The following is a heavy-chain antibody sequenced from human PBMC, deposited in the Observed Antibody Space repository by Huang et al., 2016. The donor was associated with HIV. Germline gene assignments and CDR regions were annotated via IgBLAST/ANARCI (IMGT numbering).Heavy chain of an antibody. CDR3: ARDRRNYYDSSGSDLYYYYGMDV. J-gene: IGHJ6*02. CDR1: GGTFSSYA. CDR2: SLASFGKA. D-gene: IGHD3-22*01. Sequence: QVQLVQSGAEVKKPGSSVKVSCKASGGTFSSYAISWVRQAPGQGLEWMGGSLASFGKANYAQKFQGRVTITADEATSTADMELSSLRSEDTAVYYCARDRRNYYDSSGSDLYYYYGMDVWGQGTTVTVSS. V-gene: IGHV1-69*01.